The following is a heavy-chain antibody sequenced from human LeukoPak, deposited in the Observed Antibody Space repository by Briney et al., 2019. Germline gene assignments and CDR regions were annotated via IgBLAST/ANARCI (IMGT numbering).Heavy chain of an antibody. CDR1: GFTFSSYA. CDR3: ARGNSAGWYEYMDV. V-gene: IGHV3-30*02. Sequence: GGSLRLSCAASGFTFSSYAMHWVRQAPGKGLEWVSFIRYDGSRKYYADSVKGRFTISRDNSKNTLDLQMSSLTTGDTAVYYCARGNSAGWYEYMDVWGKGTTVIVSS. J-gene: IGHJ6*03. D-gene: IGHD6-19*01. CDR2: IRYDGSRK.